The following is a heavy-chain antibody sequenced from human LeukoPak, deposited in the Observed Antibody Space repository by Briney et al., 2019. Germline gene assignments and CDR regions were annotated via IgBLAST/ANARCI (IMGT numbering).Heavy chain of an antibody. D-gene: IGHD6-19*01. V-gene: IGHV3-23*01. CDR3: AKSAHEAAVAATAFDY. CDR1: GLTFSSCA. CDR2: ISGSGGTT. J-gene: IGHJ4*02. Sequence: GGSLRLSCAASGLTFSSCAMSWVRQAPGKGLEWGSGISGSGGTTDYADSVKGRFTISRDNSKNALYLQMHSLRAEDTAVYYCAKSAHEAAVAATAFDYWGQGTLVTVSS.